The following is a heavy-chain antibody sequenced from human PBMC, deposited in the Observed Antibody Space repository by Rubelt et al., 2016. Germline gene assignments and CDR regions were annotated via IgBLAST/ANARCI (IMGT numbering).Heavy chain of an antibody. CDR2: ISYDGSNK. J-gene: IGHJ4*02. D-gene: IGHD3-22*01. V-gene: IGHV3-30*04. CDR1: GFTFSSYA. Sequence: QVQLVESGGGVVQPGRSLRLSCAASGFTFSSYAMHWVRQAPGKGLEWVAVISYDGSNKYYADSVKGRFTISRDNSTNTLYLQMNSLRAEDTAVYYCAREIGYYFDYWGQGTLVTVSS. CDR3: AREIGYYFDY.